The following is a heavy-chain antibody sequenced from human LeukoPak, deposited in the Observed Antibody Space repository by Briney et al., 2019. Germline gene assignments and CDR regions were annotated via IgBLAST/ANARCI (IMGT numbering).Heavy chain of an antibody. CDR2: IIPIFGTA. Sequence: SVKVSCKASGGTFSSYAISWVRQAPGQGLEWMGGIIPIFGTANYAQKFQGRVTITTDESTSTAYMELSSLRSEDTAVYYCASSTRLNRYYYDNSGYYTWGQGTLVTVSS. V-gene: IGHV1-69*05. CDR1: GGTFSSYA. CDR3: ASSTRLNRYYYDNSGYYT. D-gene: IGHD3-22*01. J-gene: IGHJ5*02.